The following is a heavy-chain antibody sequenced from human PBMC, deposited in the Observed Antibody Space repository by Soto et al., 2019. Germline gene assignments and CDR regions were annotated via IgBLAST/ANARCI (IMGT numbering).Heavy chain of an antibody. CDR3: ARHRFNYYDDTVYYYFDY. D-gene: IGHD3-22*01. CDR2: ISGHNGNT. J-gene: IGHJ4*02. CDR1: GYSFTSYG. V-gene: IGHV1-18*04. Sequence: AASVKVSCKASGYSFTSYGISWVRQAPGQGPEWMGWISGHNGNTNHPQSLQGRVTMTTDTSGNTAYMELRSLRSDDTAVYYCARHRFNYYDDTVYYYFDYWGQGTLVTVSS.